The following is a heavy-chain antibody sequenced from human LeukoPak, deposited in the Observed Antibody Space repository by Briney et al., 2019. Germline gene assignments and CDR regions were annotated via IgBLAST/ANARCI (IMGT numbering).Heavy chain of an antibody. V-gene: IGHV4-34*01. CDR1: GGSFSGYY. CDR2: INHSGST. J-gene: IGHJ4*02. D-gene: IGHD3-22*01. Sequence: SETLSLTCAVYGGSFSGYYWSWIRQPPGKGLEWIGEINHSGSTNSNPSPKSPVTISVDTSKNQFSLKLSSVTAADTAVYYCARRAYYYDSSGYYWSYFDYWGQGTLVTVSS. CDR3: ARRAYYYDSSGYYWSYFDY.